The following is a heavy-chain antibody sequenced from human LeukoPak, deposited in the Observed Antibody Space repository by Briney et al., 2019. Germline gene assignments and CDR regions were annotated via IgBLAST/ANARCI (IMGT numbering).Heavy chain of an antibody. D-gene: IGHD3-16*01. V-gene: IGHV1-2*02. CDR1: GYTFTGYY. CDR2: INPNSGGT. J-gene: IGHJ4*02. CDR3: ARDRGRHGGYFDY. Sequence: GASVKVSCKASGYTFTGYYMHWVRQAPGQGLEWMGWINPNSGGTNYAQKFQGRVTMTRDTSISTAYMELSRLRSDDTAVYYCARDRGRHGGYFDYWGQGTLVTVSS.